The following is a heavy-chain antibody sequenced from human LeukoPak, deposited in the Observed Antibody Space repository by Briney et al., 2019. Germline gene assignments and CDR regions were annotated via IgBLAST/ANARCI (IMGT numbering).Heavy chain of an antibody. D-gene: IGHD2-15*01. Sequence: GGSLRLSCAASGFTFSDYYMSWIRQAPGKGLEWVSYISSSGSTIYYADSVKGRFTISRDNAKDSLYLQMNSLRAEDTAVYYCARRESRGFNPYIDYWGQGTLVTVSS. CDR2: ISSSGSTI. CDR1: GFTFSDYY. V-gene: IGHV3-11*01. J-gene: IGHJ4*02. CDR3: ARRESRGFNPYIDY.